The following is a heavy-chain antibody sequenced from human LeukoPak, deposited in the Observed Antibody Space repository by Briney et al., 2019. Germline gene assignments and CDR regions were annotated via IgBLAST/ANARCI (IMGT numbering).Heavy chain of an antibody. V-gene: IGHV3-23*01. CDR1: GFPFSRYA. CDR3: AKQVSCDTTTCYAGMPPDY. D-gene: IGHD2/OR15-2a*01. Sequence: GGSLRLSCAASGFPFSRYAMSWVRQTPEKGLEGVSVISGSDGSTYYADSVKGRFTISRDDSRNTMDLQMNNLRAEDTAVYYCAKQVSCDTTTCYAGMPPDYWGQGTLVTVSS. CDR2: ISGSDGST. J-gene: IGHJ4*02.